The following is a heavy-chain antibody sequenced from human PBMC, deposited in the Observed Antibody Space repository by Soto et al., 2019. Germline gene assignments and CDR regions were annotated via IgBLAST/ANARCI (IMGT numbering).Heavy chain of an antibody. V-gene: IGHV4-4*02. J-gene: IGHJ6*02. CDR1: GGSISSSNW. CDR3: ARVAYDFWSGNYYGMGV. CDR2: IYHSGST. Sequence: SETLSLTCAVSGGSISSSNWWSWVRQPPGKGLEWIGEIYHSGSTNYNPSLKSRVTISVDKSKNQFSLKLSSVTAADTAVYYCARVAYDFWSGNYYGMGVWGQGTTVTVSS. D-gene: IGHD3-3*01.